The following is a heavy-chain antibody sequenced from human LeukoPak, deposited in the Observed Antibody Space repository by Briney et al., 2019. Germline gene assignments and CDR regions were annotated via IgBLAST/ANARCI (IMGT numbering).Heavy chain of an antibody. Sequence: ASVKVSCKASGYTFTSYDINWVRQATGQGLEWMGWMNPNSGNTGYAQKFQGRGTMTRNTSISTAYMELSSLRSEDTAVYYCARVISGRIVALNWFDPWGQGTLVTVSS. D-gene: IGHD3-22*01. CDR2: MNPNSGNT. V-gene: IGHV1-8*01. J-gene: IGHJ5*02. CDR3: ARVISGRIVALNWFDP. CDR1: GYTFTSYD.